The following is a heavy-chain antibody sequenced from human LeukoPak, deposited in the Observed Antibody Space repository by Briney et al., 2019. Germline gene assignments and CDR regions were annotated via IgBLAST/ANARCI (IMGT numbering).Heavy chain of an antibody. CDR1: GFTFSSYS. CDR3: ARVLTMVRGAPFDY. CDR2: ISSSSYI. V-gene: IGHV3-21*01. Sequence: GGSLRLSCAASGFTFSSYSMNWVRQAPGKGWNWASSISSSSYIYYADSVKGRFTISRDNAKNSLYLQMNSLRAEDTAVYYCARVLTMVRGAPFDYWGQGTLVTVSS. D-gene: IGHD3-10*01. J-gene: IGHJ4*02.